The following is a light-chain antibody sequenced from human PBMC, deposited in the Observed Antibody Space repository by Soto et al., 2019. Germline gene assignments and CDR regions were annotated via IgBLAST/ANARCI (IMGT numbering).Light chain of an antibody. CDR3: QKYNRAPWT. CDR2: AAS. CDR1: QGISNY. Sequence: DIQMTQSPSSVAASVGDGVTITCRASQGISNYLAWYQQKPGKVPKLLIYAASTLQSGVPSRFSGSGSGTDFTLTISSLQPEDVATYYCQKYNRAPWTFGQGTKVEIK. J-gene: IGKJ1*01. V-gene: IGKV1-27*01.